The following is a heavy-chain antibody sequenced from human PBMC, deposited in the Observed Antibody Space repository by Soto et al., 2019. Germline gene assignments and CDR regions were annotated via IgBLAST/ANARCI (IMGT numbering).Heavy chain of an antibody. J-gene: IGHJ3*02. CDR2: IYYSGST. Sequence: SATLSLTCTVSGGSISSYYWSWIRQPPGKGLEWIGYIYYSGSTNYNPSLKSQVTISVDTSKNQFSLKLSSVTAADTAVYYCARVWGGAFDIWGHGTMVTVSS. D-gene: IGHD3-10*01. CDR1: GGSISSYY. V-gene: IGHV4-59*01. CDR3: ARVWGGAFDI.